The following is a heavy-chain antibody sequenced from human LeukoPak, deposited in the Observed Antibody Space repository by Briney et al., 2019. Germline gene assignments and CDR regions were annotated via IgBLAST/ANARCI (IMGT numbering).Heavy chain of an antibody. J-gene: IGHJ4*02. CDR3: AKSHGYSYGFDY. D-gene: IGHD5-18*01. CDR1: GFTFSCYG. Sequence: GRSLRLSCAASGFTFSCYGMHRVRQTPGKGLEWVAVISYDASNKYYADSVKGRFTISRDNSKNTLYLQMNSLRAEDTAVYYCAKSHGYSYGFDYWGQGTLVTVSS. V-gene: IGHV3-30*18. CDR2: ISYDASNK.